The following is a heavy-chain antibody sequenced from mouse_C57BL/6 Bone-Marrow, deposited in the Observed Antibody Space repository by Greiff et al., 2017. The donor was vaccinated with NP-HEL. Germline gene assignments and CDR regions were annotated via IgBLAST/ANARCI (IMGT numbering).Heavy chain of an antibody. CDR1: GYTFTSYW. D-gene: IGHD3-2*02. Sequence: QVQLQQPGAELVKPGASVKLSCKASGYTFTSYWMHWVKQRPGQGLEWIGMIHPNSGSTNYNEKFKSKATLTVDKSSSTAYMQLSSLTSEDSAVYYCERLQLRLRSYYFDYWGQGTTLTVSS. V-gene: IGHV1-64*01. J-gene: IGHJ2*01. CDR3: ERLQLRLRSYYFDY. CDR2: IHPNSGST.